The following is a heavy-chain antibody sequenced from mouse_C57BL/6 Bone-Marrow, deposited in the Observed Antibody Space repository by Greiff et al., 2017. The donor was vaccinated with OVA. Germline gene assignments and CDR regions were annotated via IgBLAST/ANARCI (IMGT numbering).Heavy chain of an antibody. CDR2: IWSGGST. CDR1: GFSLTSYG. CDR3: ARKWRITTVYAMDY. D-gene: IGHD1-1*01. Sequence: VQLVESGPGLVQPSQSLSITCTVSGFSLTSYGVHWVRQSPGKGLEWLGVIWSGGSTDYNAAFISRLSISKDNSKSQVFFKMNSLQADDTAIYYCARKWRITTVYAMDYWGQGTSVTVSS. J-gene: IGHJ4*01. V-gene: IGHV2-2*01.